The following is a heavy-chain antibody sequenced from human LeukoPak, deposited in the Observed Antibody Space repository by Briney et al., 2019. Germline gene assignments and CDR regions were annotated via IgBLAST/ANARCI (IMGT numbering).Heavy chain of an antibody. CDR3: ARHESAAAGTGQGSYYGMDV. Sequence: PGESLKISCKGSGYSFTSYWIGWVRQMPGKGLEWMGIIYPGDSDTRYSPSFQGQVTISADKSISTAYLQWSSLKASDTAMYYCARHESAAAGTGQGSYYGMDVWGQGTTVTVSS. D-gene: IGHD6-13*01. CDR2: IYPGDSDT. J-gene: IGHJ6*02. V-gene: IGHV5-51*01. CDR1: GYSFTSYW.